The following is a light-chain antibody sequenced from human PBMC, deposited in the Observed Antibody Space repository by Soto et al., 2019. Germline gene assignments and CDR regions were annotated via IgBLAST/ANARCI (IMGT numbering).Light chain of an antibody. J-gene: IGLJ2*01. Sequence: QSALTQPPSASGSLGQSVTISCSGASSDIGGYNYVAWYQQHPGKAPKLIIYEVNKRPSGVPDRFSGSKSGNTASLTVSGLQPEDGADYSSGSYAGGNDLLFGGGTKLTAL. V-gene: IGLV2-8*01. CDR3: GSYAGGNDLL. CDR1: SSDIGGYNY. CDR2: EVN.